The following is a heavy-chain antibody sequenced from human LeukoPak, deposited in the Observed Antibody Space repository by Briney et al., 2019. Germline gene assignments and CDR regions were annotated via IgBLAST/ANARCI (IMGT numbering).Heavy chain of an antibody. D-gene: IGHD2-15*01. CDR2: ISHSGST. V-gene: IGHV4-34*01. CDR1: GGSFSGYY. J-gene: IGHJ4*02. Sequence: PSETLSLTCAVYGGSFSGYYWSWIRQPPGKGLEWIGEISHSGSTNYNPSLKSRVTISVDTSKNQFSLKLSSVTAADTAVYYCARRYCSGGSCYEVPYYFDYWGQGTLVTVSS. CDR3: ARRYCSGGSCYEVPYYFDY.